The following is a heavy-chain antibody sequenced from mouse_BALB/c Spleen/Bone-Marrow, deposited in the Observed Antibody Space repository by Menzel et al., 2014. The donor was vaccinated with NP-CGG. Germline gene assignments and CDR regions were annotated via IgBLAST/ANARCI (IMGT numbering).Heavy chain of an antibody. D-gene: IGHD1-1*01. V-gene: IGHV14-3*02. J-gene: IGHJ3*01. CDR3: ARYNYGSSQFAY. CDR1: GFNIKDTY. Sequence: VQLQQPGAELVKPGASVKLSCTASGFNIKDTYMHWVKQRPEQGLEWIGRIDPANGNTEYDPKFQGKATITADTSSNTAYLQLSSLTSEDTAVYYCARYNYGSSQFAYWGQGTLVTVSA. CDR2: IDPANGNT.